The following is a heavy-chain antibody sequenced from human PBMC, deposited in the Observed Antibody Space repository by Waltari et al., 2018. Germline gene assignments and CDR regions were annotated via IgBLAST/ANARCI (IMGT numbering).Heavy chain of an antibody. V-gene: IGHV4-34*01. CDR3: ARCPSVVVAATDAFDI. J-gene: IGHJ3*02. CDR2: INHSGST. D-gene: IGHD2-15*01. Sequence: QVQLQQWGAGLLKPSETLSLTCAVYGGSFSGYYWSWIRQPPGKWLEWIGEINHSGSTNYNPSLKSRVTISVDTSKNQFSLKLSSVTAADTAVYYCARCPSVVVAATDAFDIWGQGTMVTVSS. CDR1: GGSFSGYY.